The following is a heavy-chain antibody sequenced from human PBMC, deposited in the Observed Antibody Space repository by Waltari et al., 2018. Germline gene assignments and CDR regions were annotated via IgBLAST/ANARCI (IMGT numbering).Heavy chain of an antibody. CDR2: INHSGST. CDR3: ARVGYSSSWSAFDI. J-gene: IGHJ3*02. Sequence: QVQLQQWGAGLLKPSETLSLTCAVYGGSFSGYYWRWLRQPPGKGLEWIGEINHSGSTNYNPSLKSRVTISVDTSKNQFSLKLSSVTAADTAVYYCARVGYSSSWSAFDIWGQGTMVTVSS. D-gene: IGHD6-13*01. CDR1: GGSFSGYY. V-gene: IGHV4-34*01.